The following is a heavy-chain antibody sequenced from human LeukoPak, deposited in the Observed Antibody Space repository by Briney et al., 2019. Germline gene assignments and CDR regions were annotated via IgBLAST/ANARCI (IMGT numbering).Heavy chain of an antibody. D-gene: IGHD3-16*02. V-gene: IGHV3-30-3*01. CDR3: ARDLDDYVWGSYREPPPTDY. CDR2: ISYDGSNK. CDR1: GFTFSSYA. J-gene: IGHJ4*02. Sequence: TGGSLRLSCAASGFTFSSYAMHWVRQAPGKGLEWVAVISYDGSNKYYADSVKGRFTISRDNSKNTLYLQMNSLRAEDTAVYYCARDLDDYVWGSYREPPPTDYWGQGTLVTVSS.